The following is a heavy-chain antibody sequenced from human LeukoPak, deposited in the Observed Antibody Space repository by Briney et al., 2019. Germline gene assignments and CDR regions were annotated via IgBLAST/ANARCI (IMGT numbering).Heavy chain of an antibody. CDR3: ARVLAVGFDY. D-gene: IGHD6-19*01. CDR2: ISSSSSYI. CDR1: GFTFSSYS. V-gene: IGHV3-21*01. Sequence: GGSLRLSCAASGFTFSSYSMNWVRQAPGKGLEWVSSISSSSSYIYYADSVKDRFTISRDNAKNSLYLQMNSLRAEDTAVYYCARVLAVGFDYWGQGTLVTVSS. J-gene: IGHJ4*02.